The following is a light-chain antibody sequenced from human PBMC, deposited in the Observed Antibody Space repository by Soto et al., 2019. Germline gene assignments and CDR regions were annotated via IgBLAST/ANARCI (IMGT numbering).Light chain of an antibody. CDR1: QSVGSN. V-gene: IGKV3-15*01. Sequence: EIVMTQSPATLSVSPGDRAAFSCRASQSVGSNLAWYQQKPGQAPRLLIYGASTRATGIPARFSGSGSGTEFTLTISSLQSEDFAIYFCQQYNNLPPDRTFGQGTKVEIK. CDR3: QQYNNLPPDRT. J-gene: IGKJ1*01. CDR2: GAS.